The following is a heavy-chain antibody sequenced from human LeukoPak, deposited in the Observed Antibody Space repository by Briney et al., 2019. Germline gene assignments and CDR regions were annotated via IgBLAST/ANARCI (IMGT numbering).Heavy chain of an antibody. V-gene: IGHV3-66*02. Sequence: GGSLRLSCAASGFTVSSNYMSWVRQAPGKGLEWVSVIYSGGSTYYADSVKGRFTISRDNSKNTLYLQMNSLRAEDTAVYYCASCITMVYYYGMDVWGQGTTVTVSS. CDR1: GFTVSSNY. CDR2: IYSGGST. J-gene: IGHJ6*02. D-gene: IGHD3-10*01. CDR3: ASCITMVYYYGMDV.